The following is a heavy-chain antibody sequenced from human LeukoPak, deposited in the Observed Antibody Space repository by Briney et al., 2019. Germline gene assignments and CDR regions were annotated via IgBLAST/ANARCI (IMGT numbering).Heavy chain of an antibody. CDR1: GFTVGSNY. J-gene: IGHJ4*02. CDR2: IYSGGST. Sequence: GGSLRLSCAASGFTVGSNYMSWVRQAPGKGLEWVSVIYSGGSTYYADSVKGRFTISRDNSKNTLYLQMNSLRAEDTAVYYCASWDYSYGYFDYWGQGTLVTVSS. D-gene: IGHD5-18*01. CDR3: ASWDYSYGYFDY. V-gene: IGHV3-66*01.